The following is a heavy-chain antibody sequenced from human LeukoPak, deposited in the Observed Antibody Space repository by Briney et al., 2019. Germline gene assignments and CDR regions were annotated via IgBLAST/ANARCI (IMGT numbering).Heavy chain of an antibody. CDR2: ISYDGSNK. V-gene: IGHV3-30*18. CDR1: GFTFSSYG. J-gene: IGHJ6*02. Sequence: GRSLRLSCAASGFTFSSYGMHWVRQAPGKGLEWVAVISYDGSNKYYADSVKGRFTISRDNSKNTLYLQMNSLRAEDTAVYYCAKDLRGYCSSTSCPNYYYYYGMDVWGQGTTVTVSS. CDR3: AKDLRGYCSSTSCPNYYYYYGMDV. D-gene: IGHD2-2*01.